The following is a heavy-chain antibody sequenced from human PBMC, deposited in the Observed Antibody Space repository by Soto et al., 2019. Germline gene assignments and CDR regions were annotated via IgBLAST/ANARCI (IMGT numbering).Heavy chain of an antibody. V-gene: IGHV3-20*04. CDR2: MHRNGNST. CDR1: GFSLDEYG. Sequence: EVQLVESGGGVVRPGGSLRLACVVSGFSLDEYGMSWVRQAPGKGPEWVSGMHRNGNSTGYADSVKGRFTISRDDAKNXLSLQMNSLRAEDTAFYYCARDHRWGYEYGDYGDSWGHGTLVTVSS. D-gene: IGHD4-17*01. J-gene: IGHJ5*01. CDR3: ARDHRWGYEYGDYGDS.